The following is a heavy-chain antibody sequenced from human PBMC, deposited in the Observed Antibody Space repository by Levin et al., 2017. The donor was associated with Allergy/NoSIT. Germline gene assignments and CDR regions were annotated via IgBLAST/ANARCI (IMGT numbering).Heavy chain of an antibody. CDR1: GFTFSSYA. V-gene: IGHV3-23*01. CDR2: INDSGGST. J-gene: IGHJ3*02. Sequence: GGSLRLSCAASGFTFSSYAMSWVRQAPGKGLEWVSTINDSGGSTYYADSVKGRFTISRDNSKNTLYLQMNSLRAEDTAVYYCAKVGPDSSGFPYDPFDIWGQGTLVTVSS. CDR3: AKVGPDSSGFPYDPFDI. D-gene: IGHD6-19*01.